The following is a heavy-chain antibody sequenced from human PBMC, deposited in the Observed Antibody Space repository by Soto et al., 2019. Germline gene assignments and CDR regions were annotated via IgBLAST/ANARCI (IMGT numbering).Heavy chain of an antibody. CDR2: INHSGST. Sequence: PSETLSLTCAVYGGSFSGYYWSWIRQPPGKGLGWIGEINHSGSTNYNPSLKSRVTISVDTSKNQFSLKLSSVTAADTAVYYCARGLRGIVVVPAAIVWFDPWGQGTLVTVSS. CDR3: ARGLRGIVVVPAAIVWFDP. CDR1: GGSFSGYY. D-gene: IGHD2-2*01. J-gene: IGHJ5*02. V-gene: IGHV4-34*01.